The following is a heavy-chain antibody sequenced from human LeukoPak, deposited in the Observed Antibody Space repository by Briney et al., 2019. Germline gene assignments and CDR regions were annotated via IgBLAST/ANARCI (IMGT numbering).Heavy chain of an antibody. J-gene: IGHJ4*02. CDR3: ARDLSGVTGYTYGRGIDY. V-gene: IGHV3-7*01. CDR1: GFTVSRNY. CDR2: IKKDGSEK. Sequence: GGSLRLSCAAPGFTVSRNYLSWVRQAPGKGLEWVAHIKKDGSEKYYVDSVKGRFTISRDNAKTSLYLQMNSLRAEDTAVYYCARDLSGVTGYTYGRGIDYWGQGTLVTVSS. D-gene: IGHD5-18*01.